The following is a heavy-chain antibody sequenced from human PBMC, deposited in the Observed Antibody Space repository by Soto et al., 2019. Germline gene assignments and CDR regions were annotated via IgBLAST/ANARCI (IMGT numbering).Heavy chain of an antibody. CDR2: IIPIFGTA. CDR1: GGTFSSYA. D-gene: IGHD5-18*01. CDR3: ARGARYSYGYRGGYYFDY. V-gene: IGHV1-69*01. J-gene: IGHJ4*02. Sequence: QVQLVQSGAEVKKPGSSVKVSCKASGGTFSSYAISWVRQAPGQGLEWMGGIIPIFGTANYAQKFQGRVTITADESTSIAYMELSSLRSEDTAVYYCARGARYSYGYRGGYYFDYWGQGTLVTVSS.